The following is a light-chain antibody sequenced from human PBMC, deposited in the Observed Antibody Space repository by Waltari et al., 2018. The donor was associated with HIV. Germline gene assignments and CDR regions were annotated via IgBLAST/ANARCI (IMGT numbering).Light chain of an antibody. CDR2: EVS. J-gene: IGLJ2*01. Sequence: QSALTQPASFSGSPGQSITLSCTRTTSDIGGYNYVSWYPKHPGHPPNLMIYEVSNRPSGVSNRFSGSKSGNTASLTSSGLQAEDEADYYCSSYTSSTVVFGGGTKLTVL. CDR1: TSDIGGYNY. CDR3: SSYTSSTVV. V-gene: IGLV2-14*01.